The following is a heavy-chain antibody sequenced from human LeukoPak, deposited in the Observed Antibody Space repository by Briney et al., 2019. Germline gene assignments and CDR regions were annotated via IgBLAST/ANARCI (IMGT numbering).Heavy chain of an antibody. CDR3: ARDVKYGDYVGTLWY. Sequence: ASVKVSCKASGYTFTSYYMHWVRQAPGQGREWMGTINPSGGSTSYAQKFQGRVTMTRDTSTSTVYMELSSLRSEDTAVYYCARDVKYGDYVGTLWYWGQGTLVTVSS. V-gene: IGHV1-46*03. J-gene: IGHJ4*02. CDR2: INPSGGST. CDR1: GYTFTSYY. D-gene: IGHD4-17*01.